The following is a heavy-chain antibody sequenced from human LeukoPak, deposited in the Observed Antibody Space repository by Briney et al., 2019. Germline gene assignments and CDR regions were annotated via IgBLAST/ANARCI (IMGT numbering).Heavy chain of an antibody. V-gene: IGHV4-31*03. CDR2: IYYSGST. Sequence: PSETLSLTCTVSGGSISSGGYYWSWIRQHPGKGLEWIGHIYYSGSTYYNPSLKSRVTISVDTSKNQFSLKLSSVTAADTAVYYCARSPRLQGFDYWGQGTLVTVSS. CDR3: ARSPRLQGFDY. J-gene: IGHJ4*02. CDR1: GGSISSGGYY.